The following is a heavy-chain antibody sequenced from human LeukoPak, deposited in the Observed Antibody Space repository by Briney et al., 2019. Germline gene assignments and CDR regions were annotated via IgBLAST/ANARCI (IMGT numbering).Heavy chain of an antibody. D-gene: IGHD4-17*01. Sequence: PGGSLRLSCAASGFTVSSNYMSWVRQAPGKGLEWVSVIYSGGSTYYADSVKGRFTISRDNSKNTLYLQMNSLRAEDTAVYYCARDKVTTMPLYYYYGMDVWGQGTTVTVSS. V-gene: IGHV3-66*01. CDR3: ARDKVTTMPLYYYYGMDV. J-gene: IGHJ6*02. CDR1: GFTVSSNY. CDR2: IYSGGST.